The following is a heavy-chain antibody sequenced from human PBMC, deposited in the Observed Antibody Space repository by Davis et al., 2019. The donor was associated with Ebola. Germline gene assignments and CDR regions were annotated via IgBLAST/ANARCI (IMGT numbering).Heavy chain of an antibody. D-gene: IGHD1-1*01. J-gene: IGHJ4*02. CDR1: GFTFSSYS. CDR3: ARERQLERLGY. V-gene: IGHV3-21*01. Sequence: GESLKISCAASGFTFSSYSMNWVRQAPGKGLEWVSSISSSSSYIYYADSVKGRFTISRDNAKNSLYLQMNSLRAEDTAVYYCARERQLERLGYWGQGTLVTVSS. CDR2: ISSSSSYI.